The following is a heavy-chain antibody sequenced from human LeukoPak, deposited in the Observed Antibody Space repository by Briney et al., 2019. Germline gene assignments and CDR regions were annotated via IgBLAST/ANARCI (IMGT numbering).Heavy chain of an antibody. CDR3: AGTIVAVPAAANFDY. Sequence: PSETLSLTCAVYGGSFSGYYWSWISQPPGKRLEWIGEINHGGDTKYSPSLKSRVTMSVDVSKNQFSLRMTSVTAADTAVYYCAGTIVAVPAAANFDYWGQGTLVTVSS. J-gene: IGHJ4*02. D-gene: IGHD2-21*02. CDR1: GGSFSGYY. CDR2: INHGGDT. V-gene: IGHV4-34*01.